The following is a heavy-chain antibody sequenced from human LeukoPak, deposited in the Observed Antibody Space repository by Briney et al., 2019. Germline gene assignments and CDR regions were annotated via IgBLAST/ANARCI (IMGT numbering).Heavy chain of an antibody. CDR1: GYTFTSYG. CDR2: ISAYNGNT. V-gene: IGHV1-18*01. Sequence: ASVNVSCKASGYTFTSYGISWVRQAPGQGLEWMGWISAYNGNTNYAQKLQGRVTMTTDTSTSTAYMELRSLRSDDTAVYYCARELVGATGGYYFDYWGQGTLVTVSS. J-gene: IGHJ4*02. CDR3: ARELVGATGGYYFDY. D-gene: IGHD1-26*01.